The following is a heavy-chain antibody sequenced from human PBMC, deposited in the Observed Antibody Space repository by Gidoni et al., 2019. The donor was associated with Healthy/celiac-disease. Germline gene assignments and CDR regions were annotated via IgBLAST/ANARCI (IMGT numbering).Heavy chain of an antibody. CDR3: ARDEGTTNAFDI. J-gene: IGHJ3*02. CDR1: GFTFSSYS. Sequence: EVQLVESGGGLVQPGGSLRLSCAASGFTFSSYSMNWVRQAPGKGLEWVSSISSSSSYIYYADSVKGRFTISRDNAKNSLYLQMNSLRAEDTAVYYCARDEGTTNAFDIWGQGTMVTVSS. CDR2: ISSSSSYI. D-gene: IGHD1-7*01. V-gene: IGHV3-21*01.